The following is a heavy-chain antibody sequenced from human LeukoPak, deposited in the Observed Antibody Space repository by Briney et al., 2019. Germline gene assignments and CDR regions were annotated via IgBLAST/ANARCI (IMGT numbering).Heavy chain of an antibody. CDR3: ARGLGVVVVAATPTYFDY. CDR2: INHSGST. J-gene: IGHJ4*02. D-gene: IGHD2-15*01. Sequence: PSETLSLTCAVYGGSFSSYYWSWIRQPPGKGLEWIGEINHSGSTNYNPSLKSRVTISVDTSKNQFSLKLSSVTAADTAVYYCARGLGVVVVAATPTYFDYWGQGTLVTVSS. V-gene: IGHV4-34*01. CDR1: GGSFSSYY.